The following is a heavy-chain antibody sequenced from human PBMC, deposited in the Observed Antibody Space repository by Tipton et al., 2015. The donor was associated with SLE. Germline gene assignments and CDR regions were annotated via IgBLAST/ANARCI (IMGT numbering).Heavy chain of an antibody. Sequence: SLRLSCAASGFTFSSYWMHWVRQAPGKGLVWVSRINSDGSSTSYADSVKGRFTISRDNAKNTLYLQMNSLRAEDTAAYYCAKGRVSYGDYVPFDYWGQGTLVTVSS. CDR2: INSDGSST. V-gene: IGHV3-74*01. J-gene: IGHJ4*02. D-gene: IGHD4-17*01. CDR3: AKGRVSYGDYVPFDY. CDR1: GFTFSSYW.